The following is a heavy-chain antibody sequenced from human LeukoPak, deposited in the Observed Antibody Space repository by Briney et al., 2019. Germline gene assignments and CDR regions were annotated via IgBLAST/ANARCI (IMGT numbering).Heavy chain of an antibody. V-gene: IGHV1-8*01. CDR3: ARATPVRYFDPTAHAFDI. J-gene: IGHJ3*02. D-gene: IGHD3-9*01. CDR1: GYTFTSYD. CDR2: MNPNSGNT. Sequence: GASVKVSCKASGYTFTSYDINWVRQATGQGLEWMGWMNPNSGNTDYAQKFQGRVTMTRNTSISTAYMELSSVRSEDTAVYYCARATPVRYFDPTAHAFDIWGQGTMVTVSS.